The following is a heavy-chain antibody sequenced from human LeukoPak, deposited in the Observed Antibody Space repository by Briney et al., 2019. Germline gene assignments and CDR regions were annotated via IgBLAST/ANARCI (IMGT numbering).Heavy chain of an antibody. CDR3: ARDPRGYCSTTSCQGNAFDI. CDR2: IYSGGST. V-gene: IGHV3-53*01. Sequence: GGSLRLSCAASGFTVSSNYMSWVRQAPGKGLEWVSVIYSGGSTYYADSVKGRFTISRDNSKNTLYLQMNSLRAEETAVYYCARDPRGYCSTTSCQGNAFDIWGQGTLVTVSS. J-gene: IGHJ3*02. CDR1: GFTVSSNY. D-gene: IGHD2-2*01.